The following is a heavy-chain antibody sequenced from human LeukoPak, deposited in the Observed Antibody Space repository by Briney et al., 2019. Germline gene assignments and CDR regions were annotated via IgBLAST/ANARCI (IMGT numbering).Heavy chain of an antibody. CDR1: GFTFSSYW. CDR3: ARGLSIGVTGGITAFDI. J-gene: IGHJ3*02. CDR2: IKQDGSEK. D-gene: IGHD6-19*01. Sequence: GGSLRLSCAASGFTFSSYWMSWVRQAPGKGLEWVANIKQDGSEKYYVDSVKGRFTISRDNAKNTLYLQMNSLRVEDMAVYYCARGLSIGVTGGITAFDIWGQGTMVTVS. V-gene: IGHV3-7*01.